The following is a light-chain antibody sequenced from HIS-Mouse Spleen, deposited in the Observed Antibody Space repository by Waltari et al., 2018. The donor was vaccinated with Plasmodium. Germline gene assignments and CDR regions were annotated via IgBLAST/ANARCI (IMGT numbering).Light chain of an antibody. J-gene: IGLJ3*02. CDR3: YSTDSSGNHRV. CDR1: ALPQKY. CDR2: EDS. Sequence: SYELTQPPSVSVSPGQTARITCSGYALPQKYAYWYQQKAGQAPVLVIYEDSKRPPGIPERFSGSSSGTMATLTISGAQVEDEADYYCYSTDSSGNHRVFGGGTKLTVL. V-gene: IGLV3-10*01.